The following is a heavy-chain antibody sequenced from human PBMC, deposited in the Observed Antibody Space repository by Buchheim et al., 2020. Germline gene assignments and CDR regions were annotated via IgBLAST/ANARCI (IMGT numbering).Heavy chain of an antibody. CDR2: ITGSAGDT. CDR3: AKDQGYDFWAGRYYYYLMDV. V-gene: IGHV3-23*01. CDR1: GFTFSSYD. D-gene: IGHD3/OR15-3a*01. J-gene: IGHJ6*02. Sequence: EVQLLESGGDLVQPGGSLRLSCAASGFTFSSYDMTWVRQAPGKGLEWVSTITGSAGDTFYRDSVKGRFTISRDNSKNTVYLQMNSLRADDTAVYCCAKDQGYDFWAGRYYYYLMDVWGHGTT.